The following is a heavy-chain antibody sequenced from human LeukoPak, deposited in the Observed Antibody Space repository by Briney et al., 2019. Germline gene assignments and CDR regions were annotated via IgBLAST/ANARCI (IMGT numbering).Heavy chain of an antibody. Sequence: GGSLRHSCAASGFTFTNYAMAWVRQAPGKGLEWVSAFGGGSAYYADSVKGRFTISRDNSKNTLYLQVNSLRADDTAVYYCARVSRSFDMWGQGPMVTVSS. V-gene: IGHV3-23*01. CDR2: FGGGSA. J-gene: IGHJ3*02. D-gene: IGHD5-24*01. CDR3: ARVSRSFDM. CDR1: GFTFTNYA.